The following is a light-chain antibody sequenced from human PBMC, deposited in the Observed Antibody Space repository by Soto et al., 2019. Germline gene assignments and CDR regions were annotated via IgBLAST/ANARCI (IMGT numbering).Light chain of an antibody. V-gene: IGKV3-20*01. CDR2: GTF. J-gene: IGKJ2*01. Sequence: EVVLTQSPGTPSLSPGERATLSCRASESVTNNYLAWYQHKPGQAPRLLIYGTFDRATGIPDRFSGSGSGTDFTLTISRLEPEDFAVYYCQQYGSSPPYTFGQGTKLEIK. CDR1: ESVTNNY. CDR3: QQYGSSPPYT.